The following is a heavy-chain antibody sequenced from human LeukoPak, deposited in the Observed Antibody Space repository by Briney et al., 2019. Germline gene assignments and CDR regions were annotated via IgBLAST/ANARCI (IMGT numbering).Heavy chain of an antibody. D-gene: IGHD5-24*01. J-gene: IGHJ4*02. V-gene: IGHV4-38-2*01. CDR3: DRRSGYNYGTFDY. CDR2: IYHSGST. CDR1: GYSISSGYY. Sequence: SETLSLTCAVSGYSISSGYYWGWIRPPPGKGLEWIGSIYHSGSTYYNPSLKSRVTISVDTSKNQFYLKLSSVTAADTAVYYCDRRSGYNYGTFDYWGQGTLVTVSS.